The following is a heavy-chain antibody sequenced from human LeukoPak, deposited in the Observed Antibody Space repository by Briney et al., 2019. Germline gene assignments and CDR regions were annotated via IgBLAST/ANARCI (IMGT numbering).Heavy chain of an antibody. CDR2: INHSGST. CDR1: GFTFSNYS. V-gene: IGHV4-34*01. Sequence: GSLRLSCAASGFTFSNYSMNWVRQPPGEGLEWIGEINHSGSTNYNPSLKSRVTISVDTSKNQFSLKLSSVTAADTAVYYCARGDDSSGYTESGGFDYWGQGTLVTVSS. J-gene: IGHJ4*02. D-gene: IGHD3-22*01. CDR3: ARGDDSSGYTESGGFDY.